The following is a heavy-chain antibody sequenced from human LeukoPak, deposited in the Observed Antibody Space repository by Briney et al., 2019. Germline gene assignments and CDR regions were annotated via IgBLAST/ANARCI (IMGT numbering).Heavy chain of an antibody. CDR2: IKQDGSEK. D-gene: IGHD4-17*01. CDR3: ARLREYYGDPHYFDY. J-gene: IGHJ4*02. Sequence: GGSLRLSCAASGFTFSSYWMSWVRQAPGKGLEWVANIKQDGSEKYYVDSVKGRFTISRDNAKNSLYLQMNSLRAEDTAVYYCARLREYYGDPHYFDYWGQGTPVTVSS. V-gene: IGHV3-7*03. CDR1: GFTFSSYW.